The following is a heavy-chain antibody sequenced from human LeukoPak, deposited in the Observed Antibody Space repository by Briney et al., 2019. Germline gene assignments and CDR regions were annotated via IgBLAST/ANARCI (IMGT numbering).Heavy chain of an antibody. J-gene: IGHJ4*02. CDR2: IAFDGSNA. D-gene: IGHD1-26*01. V-gene: IGHV3-30-3*01. CDR3: AKTTVDSGSYYAFDY. Sequence: PGGSLRLSCVASGFTFSSYAMHWVRQAPGKGLEWVAVIAFDGSNALYADSVKGRFTISRDISKSTLYLQMNSLRAEDTAVYYCAKTTVDSGSYYAFDYWGQGTLVTVSS. CDR1: GFTFSSYA.